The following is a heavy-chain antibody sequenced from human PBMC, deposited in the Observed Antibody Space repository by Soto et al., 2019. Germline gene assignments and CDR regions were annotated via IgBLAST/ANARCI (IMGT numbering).Heavy chain of an antibody. CDR2: IIPIFGTA. Sequence: SVKISCKASGGTFSSYAISWVRQAPGQGLEWMGGIIPIFGTANYAQKFQGRVTITADESTSTAYMELSSLRSEDTAVYYCASTGYSSGPLGYWGQGTLVTVSS. V-gene: IGHV1-69*13. J-gene: IGHJ4*02. D-gene: IGHD6-19*01. CDR1: GGTFSSYA. CDR3: ASTGYSSGPLGY.